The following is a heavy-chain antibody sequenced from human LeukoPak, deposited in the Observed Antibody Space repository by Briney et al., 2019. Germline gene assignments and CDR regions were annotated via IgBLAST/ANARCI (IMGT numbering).Heavy chain of an antibody. J-gene: IGHJ3*02. D-gene: IGHD3-16*01. CDR3: ASRVRGVMGAFDI. CDR2: IYYSGIT. Sequence: PSQTLSLTCTVSGGSISSYYWSCIRQPPGKGQKRIGYIYYSGITNNNPSLKSRVTISVDTSKNKFSLKLSSVTAADTAVYYCASRVRGVMGAFDIWGQGTMVTVSS. V-gene: IGHV4-59*01. CDR1: GGSISSYY.